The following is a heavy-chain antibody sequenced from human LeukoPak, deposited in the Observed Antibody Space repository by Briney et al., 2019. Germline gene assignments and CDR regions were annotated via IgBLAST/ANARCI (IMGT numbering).Heavy chain of an antibody. CDR2: ISGSGGGT. CDR1: GFTFSNYG. D-gene: IGHD2-8*01. CDR3: AKNGVNYWYFDL. Sequence: PGRSLRLSCAASGFTFSNYGMHWVRQAPGKGLEWVSGISGSGGGTYNADSVKGRFTISRDNSKNTLYLQMNSLRAEDTAVYYCAKNGVNYWYFDLWGRGTLVTVSS. J-gene: IGHJ2*01. V-gene: IGHV3-23*01.